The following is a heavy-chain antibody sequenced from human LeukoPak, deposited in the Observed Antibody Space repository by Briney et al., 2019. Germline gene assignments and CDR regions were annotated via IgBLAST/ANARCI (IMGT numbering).Heavy chain of an antibody. Sequence: SETLSLTCTVSGGSISGSSSYWGWIRQPPGKGLDYIGSIHYTGTTYYNPSLKSRVTLSVDTSQNQFSLKLTSVTAADTAVYYCARGSPYVSWGQGTLVTVSS. CDR2: IHYTGTT. D-gene: IGHD1-26*01. CDR3: ARGSPYVS. CDR1: GGSISGSSSY. J-gene: IGHJ5*02. V-gene: IGHV4-39*01.